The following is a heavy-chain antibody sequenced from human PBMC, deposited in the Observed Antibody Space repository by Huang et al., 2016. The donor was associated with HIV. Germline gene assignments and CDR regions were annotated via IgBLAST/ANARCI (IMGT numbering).Heavy chain of an antibody. V-gene: IGHV5-51*01. CDR3: ARQGVGDFVVEPTGLGAFDI. CDR2: ISPGDSDT. D-gene: IGHD2-2*01. Sequence: EVQLVQSGAVVKKPGESLKISCKGSGYTFNGYWIGWVRQMPGKGLEWMGIISPGDSDTRYTPSFQGQVTISADKSISTAYLQWSGLKASDTAMYYCARQGVGDFVVEPTGLGAFDIWGQGTMVTVSS. J-gene: IGHJ3*02. CDR1: GYTFNGYW.